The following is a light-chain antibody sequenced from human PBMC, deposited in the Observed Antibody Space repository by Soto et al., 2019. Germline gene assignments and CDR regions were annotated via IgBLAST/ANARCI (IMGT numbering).Light chain of an antibody. CDR3: SSYTSSSTVV. V-gene: IGLV2-14*01. J-gene: IGLJ2*01. CDR2: DLS. Sequence: QSALTQPASVSGSPGQSITISCTGTSSDVGGYNYVSWYQQHPGKAPKLMIYDLSNRPSGVSNRFSGSKSGNTASLTISGLQAEDEADYYCSSYTSSSTVVVGGGTKVTVL. CDR1: SSDVGGYNY.